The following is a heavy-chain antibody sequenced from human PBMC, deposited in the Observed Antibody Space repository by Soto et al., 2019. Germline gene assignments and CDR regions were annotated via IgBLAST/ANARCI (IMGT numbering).Heavy chain of an antibody. CDR2: IHPSGDTK. CDR3: ARDLWGSWTVDY. Sequence: QVQLVQSGAEVKEPGASVKVSCKASGYTFQNYHMHWVRQAPGQGLEWMGIIHPSGDTKTYAQRFQGRLAMTRDTSTSTAYMELSSLTSEDTGVYFCARDLWGSWTVDYWGQGTLVTVSS. J-gene: IGHJ4*02. V-gene: IGHV1-46*02. CDR1: GYTFQNYH. D-gene: IGHD3-16*01.